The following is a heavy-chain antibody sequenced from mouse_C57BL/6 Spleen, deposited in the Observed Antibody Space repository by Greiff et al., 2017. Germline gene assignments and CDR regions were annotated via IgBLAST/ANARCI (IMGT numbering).Heavy chain of an antibody. CDR3: ARKILRHYAMDY. D-gene: IGHD1-2*01. CDR1: GYTFTSYW. Sequence: VQLQQPGAELVRPGTSVKLSCKASGYTFTSYWMHWVKQRPGQGLEWIGVIDPSDSYTNYNQKFKGKATLTVDTSSSTAYMQLSSLTSEDSAVYYCARKILRHYAMDYWGQGTSVTVSS. J-gene: IGHJ4*01. V-gene: IGHV1-59*01. CDR2: IDPSDSYT.